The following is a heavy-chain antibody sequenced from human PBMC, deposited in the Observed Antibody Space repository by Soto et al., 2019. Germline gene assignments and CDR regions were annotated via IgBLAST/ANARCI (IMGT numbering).Heavy chain of an antibody. V-gene: IGHV3-48*03. Sequence: EVQLVESGGGLVQPGGSLRLSCAASGFTFSSYEMNWVRQAPGKGLEWVSYISSSGSTIYYADSVKGRFTISRDNAKNSLYLQMNSLRAEDTAVYYCARECTIFGVVPAGGMDVWGQGTTVTVSS. CDR2: ISSSGSTI. J-gene: IGHJ6*02. D-gene: IGHD3-3*01. CDR3: ARECTIFGVVPAGGMDV. CDR1: GFTFSSYE.